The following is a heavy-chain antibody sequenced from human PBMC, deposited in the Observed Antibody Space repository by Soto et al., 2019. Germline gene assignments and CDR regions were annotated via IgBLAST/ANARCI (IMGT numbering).Heavy chain of an antibody. Sequence: ESLKISCKGSGYSFAGYWITWVRQKPGKGLEWMGRIDPSDSQTYYSPSFRGHVTISVTKSITTVFLQWSSLRASHTAMYYCARQIYDSDTGPNFQYYFDSWGQGTPVTVSS. CDR3: ARQIYDSDTGPNFQYYFDS. CDR1: GYSFAGYW. J-gene: IGHJ4*02. CDR2: IDPSDSQT. D-gene: IGHD3-22*01. V-gene: IGHV5-10-1*01.